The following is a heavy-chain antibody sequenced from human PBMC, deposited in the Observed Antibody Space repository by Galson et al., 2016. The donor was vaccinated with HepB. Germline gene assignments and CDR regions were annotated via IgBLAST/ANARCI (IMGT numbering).Heavy chain of an antibody. D-gene: IGHD2-21*02. CDR1: GFNFRSYW. V-gene: IGHV3-7*03. Sequence: SLRLSCAASGFNFRSYWMTWVRQAPGKGLEWVANIKQDGSAEYYVDSVKGRFTISRDNAQKSLYLQMNSLRAEDTAVYYCARAEACFGDCPQKYYLDSWGRGTLVTVSS. J-gene: IGHJ4*02. CDR3: ARAEACFGDCPQKYYLDS. CDR2: IKQDGSAE.